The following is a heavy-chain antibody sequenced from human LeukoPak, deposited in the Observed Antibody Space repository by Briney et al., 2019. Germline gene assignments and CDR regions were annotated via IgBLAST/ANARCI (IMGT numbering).Heavy chain of an antibody. CDR2: SKGDGSSK. CDR1: GFTLTSYW. Sequence: PGGSLRLSCAASGFTLTSYWMDWVRQAPGKGLEWVANSKGDGSSKYYVDSVKGRFTVYIDNAKNSLYLQMNSLRVEDTAVYYCARDVGGSVDYWGQGALVTVSS. CDR3: ARDVGGSVDY. V-gene: IGHV3-7*01. J-gene: IGHJ4*02. D-gene: IGHD5-12*01.